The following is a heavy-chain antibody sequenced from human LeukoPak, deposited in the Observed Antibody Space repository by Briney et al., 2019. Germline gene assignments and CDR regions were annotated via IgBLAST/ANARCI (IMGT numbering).Heavy chain of an antibody. CDR3: AKVSRYDFWSGSPRGAFDI. CDR1: GFTFSSYA. D-gene: IGHD3-3*01. Sequence: GGSLRLSCAASGFTFSSYAMSWVRQAPGKGLEWFSAISGSGGSTYYADSVKGGFTISRDNSKNTLYLQMNSLRAEDTAVYYCAKVSRYDFWSGSPRGAFDIWGQGTMVTVSS. V-gene: IGHV3-23*01. J-gene: IGHJ3*02. CDR2: ISGSGGST.